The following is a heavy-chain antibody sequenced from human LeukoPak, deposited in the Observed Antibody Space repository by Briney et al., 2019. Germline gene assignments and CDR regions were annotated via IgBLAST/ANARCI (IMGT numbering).Heavy chain of an antibody. Sequence: PSETLSLTCAVYGGSFSGYYWSWIRQPPGKGLEWIWEINHSGNTNYNPSLKSRVTISVDTSKNQFSLKLSSVTAADTAVYYCASRGGYKFRFTDYYYYYMDVWGNGTTVTVSS. CDR2: INHSGNT. CDR3: ASRGGYKFRFTDYYYYYMDV. J-gene: IGHJ6*03. CDR1: GGSFSGYY. V-gene: IGHV4-34*01. D-gene: IGHD5-24*01.